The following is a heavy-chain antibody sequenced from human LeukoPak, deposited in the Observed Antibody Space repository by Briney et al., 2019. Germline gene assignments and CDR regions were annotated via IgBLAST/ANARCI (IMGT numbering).Heavy chain of an antibody. J-gene: IGHJ4*02. D-gene: IGHD4-17*01. CDR2: VWYDGSNK. V-gene: IGHV3-33*01. Sequence: GGSLRLSCAASGFSFSNYDMHWVRQAPGKGLEWVAVVWYDGSNKYYADSVKGRFTISRDNSKNTLYLQMNSLRVENTAVYYCARGDPTVTTKQNFDYWGQGTLVTVSS. CDR1: GFSFSNYD. CDR3: ARGDPTVTTKQNFDY.